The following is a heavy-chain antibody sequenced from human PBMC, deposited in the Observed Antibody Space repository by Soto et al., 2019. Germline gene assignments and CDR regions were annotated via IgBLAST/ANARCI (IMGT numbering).Heavy chain of an antibody. V-gene: IGHV4-59*08. CDR3: ARHSDSGSWTNWFDP. CDR1: GGSISSYY. D-gene: IGHD2-15*01. J-gene: IGHJ5*02. Sequence: SETLSLTCTVSGGSISSYYWSWIRQPPGKGLEWIGYIYYSGSTNYNPPLKSRVTISVDTSKNQFSLKLSSVTAADTAVYYCARHSDSGSWTNWFDPWGQGTLVTVSS. CDR2: IYYSGST.